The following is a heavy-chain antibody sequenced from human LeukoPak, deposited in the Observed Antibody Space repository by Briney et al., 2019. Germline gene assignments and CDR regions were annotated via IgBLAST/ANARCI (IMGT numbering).Heavy chain of an antibody. CDR1: GYTFTSYA. CDR3: ARDRLAVAGTELDY. CDR2: INAGNGNT. V-gene: IGHV1-3*01. D-gene: IGHD6-19*01. Sequence: GAPVKVSCKASGYTFTSYAMHWVRQAPGQRLEWMGWINAGNGNTKYSQKFRGRVTITRDTSASTAYMELSSLRSEDTAVYYCARDRLAVAGTELDYWGQGTLVTVSS. J-gene: IGHJ4*02.